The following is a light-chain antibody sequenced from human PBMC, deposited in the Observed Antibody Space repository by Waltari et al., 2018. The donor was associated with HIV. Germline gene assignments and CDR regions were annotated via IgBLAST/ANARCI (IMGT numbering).Light chain of an antibody. Sequence: QSALTQPASVSGSPGQSITLPCTGTSSDVGGYKYVSWYQQHPGKAPKLMIYEVTYRPSGVSNRFSGSKSGNTASLTISGLQAEDEADYYCSSYTSSSTYVFGTGTKVTVL. CDR3: SSYTSSSTYV. J-gene: IGLJ1*01. CDR1: SSDVGGYKY. CDR2: EVT. V-gene: IGLV2-14*01.